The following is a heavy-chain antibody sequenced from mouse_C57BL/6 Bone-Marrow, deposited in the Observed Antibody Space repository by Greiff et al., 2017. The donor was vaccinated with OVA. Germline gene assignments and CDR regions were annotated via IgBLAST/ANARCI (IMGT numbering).Heavy chain of an antibody. J-gene: IGHJ3*01. CDR1: GYSFTGYY. CDR2: INPSTGGT. CDR3: AKRRNYGKGFAY. D-gene: IGHD2-1*01. Sequence: VQLKESGPELVKPGASVKISCKASGYSFTGYYMNWVKQSPEKSLEWIGEINPSTGGTTYNQKFKAKATLTVDKSSSTAYMQLKSLTSEDSAVYYCAKRRNYGKGFAYWGQGTLGTVSA. V-gene: IGHV1-42*01.